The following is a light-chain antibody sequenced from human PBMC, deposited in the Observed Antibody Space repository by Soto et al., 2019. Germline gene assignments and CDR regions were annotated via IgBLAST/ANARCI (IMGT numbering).Light chain of an antibody. J-gene: IGLJ3*02. CDR1: SSNIGNNY. CDR3: ETWDSSLSAGV. CDR2: ENN. V-gene: IGLV1-51*02. Sequence: QSVLTQPPSASAAPGQKVTISCSGSSSNIGNNYVSWYQQLQGTAPKLLIYENNKRPSGIPDRVSVSESGTSATLGITGLQTGDEADYYCETWDSSLSAGVFGGGTKLTVL.